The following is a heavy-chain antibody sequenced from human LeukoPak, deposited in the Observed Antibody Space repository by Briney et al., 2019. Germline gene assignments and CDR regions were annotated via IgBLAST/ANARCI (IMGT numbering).Heavy chain of an antibody. J-gene: IGHJ1*01. CDR2: ISGSGVTT. V-gene: IGHV3-23*01. Sequence: GGSLRLSCAASGFTFSSYAMSWVRQAPGKGLEWVSAISGSGVTTYYADSVKGRFTISRDNSKNTLYLQMDSLRAEDTAVYYCAKEGYDSSGYYYAYFQHWGQGTLVTVSS. D-gene: IGHD3-22*01. CDR1: GFTFSSYA. CDR3: AKEGYDSSGYYYAYFQH.